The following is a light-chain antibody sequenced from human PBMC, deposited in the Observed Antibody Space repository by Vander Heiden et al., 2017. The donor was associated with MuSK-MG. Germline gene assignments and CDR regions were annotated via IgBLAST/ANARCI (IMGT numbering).Light chain of an antibody. V-gene: IGKV1-39*01. CDR1: QSISSY. J-gene: IGKJ4*01. CDR2: AAS. CDR3: QQSDNTPQLT. Sequence: DIQMTQSPSSLSASVGDRVTITCRASQSISSYLNWYQQKPGKAPKLLIYAASSLQSGVPSRFSGSGYGTDFTLTISSLQPEDFATYYCQQSDNTPQLTFGGGTKVEIK.